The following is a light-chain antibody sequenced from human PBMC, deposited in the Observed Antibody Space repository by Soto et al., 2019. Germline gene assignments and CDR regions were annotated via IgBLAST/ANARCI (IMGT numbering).Light chain of an antibody. CDR1: QTITDW. Sequence: DIQMTQSPSTLSASVGDRVTITCRASQTITDWLAWYQQKPGKAPKLLIFKASTLESGVPSRFSGSGSGTEFSLTISSLQPDDFATYYCQHYSTYSWTFGQGTKVDSK. V-gene: IGKV1-5*03. J-gene: IGKJ1*01. CDR2: KAS. CDR3: QHYSTYSWT.